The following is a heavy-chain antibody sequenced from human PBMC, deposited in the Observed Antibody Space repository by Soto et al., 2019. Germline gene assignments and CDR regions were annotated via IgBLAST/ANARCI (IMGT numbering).Heavy chain of an antibody. J-gene: IGHJ6*02. CDR3: ARDFVLYGDYLVTYYYYGMDV. CDR1: GFTFSSYW. Sequence: EVQLVESGGGLVQPGGSLRLSCAASGFTFSSYWMSWVRQAPGKGLEWVANIKQDGSEKYYVDSVKGRFTISRDNAKNSLYLQMNSLRAEDTAVYYCARDFVLYGDYLVTYYYYGMDVWGQGTTVTVSS. V-gene: IGHV3-7*01. D-gene: IGHD4-17*01. CDR2: IKQDGSEK.